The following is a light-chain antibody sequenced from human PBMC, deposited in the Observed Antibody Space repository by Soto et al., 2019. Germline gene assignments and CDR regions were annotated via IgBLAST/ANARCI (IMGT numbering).Light chain of an antibody. J-gene: IGKJ5*01. CDR1: QSVRTY. CDR3: HQRNTWPPLT. V-gene: IGKV3-11*01. Sequence: EIVLTQSPVTLSLSPGERATLSSRASQSVRTYLAWYQVKPGQAPRLLIYDASRRASGVPARFSGSGSGTDFTLTISSLEPEDCALDYGHQRNTWPPLTFDQGTRLEIK. CDR2: DAS.